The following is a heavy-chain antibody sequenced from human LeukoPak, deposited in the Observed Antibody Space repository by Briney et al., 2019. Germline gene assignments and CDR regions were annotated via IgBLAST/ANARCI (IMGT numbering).Heavy chain of an antibody. CDR3: AKGTWMLAFDI. CDR1: GLTFTSFA. V-gene: IGHV3-23*01. Sequence: AGGSLSPSWPASGLTFTSFAMSWVRKVQGRGLGWVSAISGSGGSTYYADSVKGRFTISRDNSKNTLYLQMNSLRAEDTAVYYCAKGTWMLAFDIWGQGTMVTVSS. D-gene: IGHD2-8*01. CDR2: ISGSGGST. J-gene: IGHJ3*02.